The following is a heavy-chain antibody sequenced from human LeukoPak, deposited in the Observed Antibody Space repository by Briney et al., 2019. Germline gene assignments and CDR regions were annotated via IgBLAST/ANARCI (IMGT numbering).Heavy chain of an antibody. CDR3: AREGSYTNFDY. CDR1: GYTFSGYH. V-gene: IGHV1-2*06. CDR2: INPNSGGT. J-gene: IGHJ4*02. Sequence: ASVKVSCKASGYTFSGYHMHWVRQAPGQGLEWMGRINPNSGGTNYAQKFQGRVTMTRDTSISTAYMELSRLRSDDTPMYYCAREGSYTNFDYWGQGTLVTVSS. D-gene: IGHD2-2*02.